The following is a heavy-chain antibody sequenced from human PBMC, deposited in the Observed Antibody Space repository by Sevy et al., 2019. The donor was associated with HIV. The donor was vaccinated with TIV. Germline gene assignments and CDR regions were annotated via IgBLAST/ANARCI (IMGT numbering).Heavy chain of an antibody. CDR3: ARVSGWHLRYGLDV. V-gene: IGHV1-8*02. CDR2: MNTNTGNT. D-gene: IGHD6-19*01. J-gene: IGHJ6*02. CDR1: GFNFRSYD. Sequence: ASVKVSCEASGFNFRSYDISWVRQAPGQGLEWMGWMNTNTGNTGFAQKFQGRVTMTRNSSISTAYMELSNLRSEDTAVYYCARVSGWHLRYGLDVWGQGTTVTVSS.